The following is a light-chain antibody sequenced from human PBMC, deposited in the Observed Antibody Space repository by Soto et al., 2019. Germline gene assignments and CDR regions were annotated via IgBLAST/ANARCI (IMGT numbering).Light chain of an antibody. CDR3: QQSYTSPHT. Sequence: DIQMTQSPSSLSASVGGRVTITCRASQTISTYLNWYQQTPGRAPALLISAASTLQSGVPSRFSSSGSGTEFTLTISSLQPQDFATYYCQQSYTSPHTFGQGTKLEIK. CDR2: AAS. CDR1: QTISTY. V-gene: IGKV1-39*01. J-gene: IGKJ2*01.